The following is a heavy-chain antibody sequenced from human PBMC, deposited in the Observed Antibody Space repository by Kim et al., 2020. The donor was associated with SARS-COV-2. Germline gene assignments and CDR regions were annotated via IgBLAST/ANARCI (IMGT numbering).Heavy chain of an antibody. Sequence: NYNPSLKSRVTISVDKSKNQFSLKLSSVTAADTAVYYCARASGVAAAFDIWGQGTMVTVSS. CDR3: ARASGVAAAFDI. J-gene: IGHJ3*02. D-gene: IGHD6-19*01. V-gene: IGHV4-4*02.